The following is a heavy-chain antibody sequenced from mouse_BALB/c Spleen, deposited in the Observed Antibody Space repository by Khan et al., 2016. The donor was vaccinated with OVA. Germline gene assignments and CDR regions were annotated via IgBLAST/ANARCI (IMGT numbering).Heavy chain of an antibody. J-gene: IGHJ2*01. CDR1: GYSITSDYA. Sequence: EVQLQESGPGLVKPSQSLSLTCTVTGYSITSDYAWNWIRQFPGNKLEWMGYISYSGRTSSNPSLKSRISITRDTSTNQVFLQVNSVTTEDTATSYCARSVTITTVVATDFDCWGQGTTLTVSS. V-gene: IGHV3-2*02. CDR3: ARSVTITTVVATDFDC. D-gene: IGHD1-1*01. CDR2: ISYSGRT.